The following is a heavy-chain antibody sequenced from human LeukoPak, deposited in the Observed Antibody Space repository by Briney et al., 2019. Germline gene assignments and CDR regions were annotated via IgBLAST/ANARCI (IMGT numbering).Heavy chain of an antibody. CDR1: GGSISSYY. Sequence: SETLSLTCTVSGGSISSYYWSWIRQPAGKGLEWIGRIYTSGSTNYNPSLKSRATISVDTSKNQFSLRLTSVTAADTAVYFCARAPGGLSQADYWGQGTLVTVSS. V-gene: IGHV4-4*07. CDR2: IYTSGST. CDR3: ARAPGGLSQADY. J-gene: IGHJ4*02. D-gene: IGHD4-23*01.